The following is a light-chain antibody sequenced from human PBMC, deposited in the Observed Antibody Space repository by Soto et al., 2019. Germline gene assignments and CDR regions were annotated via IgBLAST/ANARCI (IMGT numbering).Light chain of an antibody. CDR2: AAS. CDR3: QQYNNWPPWT. CDR1: QSISSN. J-gene: IGKJ1*01. Sequence: EMVITQSPATLSVSPGERATLSCRASQSISSNLAWYQQKPGQAPRLLIYAASTRATGIPARFSGSGSGTDFTLTISSLQPEDFAVYYCQQYNNWPPWTFGQGTKVDIK. V-gene: IGKV3-15*01.